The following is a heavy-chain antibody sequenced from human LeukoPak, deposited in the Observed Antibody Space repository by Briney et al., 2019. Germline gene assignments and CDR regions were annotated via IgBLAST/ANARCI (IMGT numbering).Heavy chain of an antibody. D-gene: IGHD3-22*01. CDR3: AQGYYDSSGYYYLGY. Sequence: GGSLRLSCAVSGFTFSSYAMSWVRQPPGKGLEWVSAISGSGSSTYYADSVKGRFTISRDNSKKTLYLQMNSLRAEDTAVYYCAQGYYDSSGYYYLGYWGQGTLVTVSS. J-gene: IGHJ4*02. V-gene: IGHV3-23*01. CDR2: ISGSGSST. CDR1: GFTFSSYA.